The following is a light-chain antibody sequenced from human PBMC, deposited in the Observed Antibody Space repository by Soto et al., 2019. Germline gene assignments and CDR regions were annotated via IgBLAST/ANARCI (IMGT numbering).Light chain of an antibody. V-gene: IGKV1-5*01. CDR3: QQYNSSPLT. Sequence: DIQMTQSPSTLSASVGDRVTITCRANQSISSWLAWYQQKPGKAPKLLISEGSSLESGVPSRFSGSGSGTEFTLTISSLQPDDLAAHYCQQYNSSPLTFGGGTKVDIK. J-gene: IGKJ4*01. CDR2: EGS. CDR1: QSISSW.